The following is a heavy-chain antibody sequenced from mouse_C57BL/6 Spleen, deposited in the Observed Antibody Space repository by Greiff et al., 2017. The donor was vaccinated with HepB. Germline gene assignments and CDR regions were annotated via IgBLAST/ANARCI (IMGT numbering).Heavy chain of an antibody. V-gene: IGHV5-4*01. CDR1: GFTFSSYA. CDR2: ISDGGSYT. J-gene: IGHJ1*03. CDR3: ARDGSSSSYWYFDV. D-gene: IGHD1-1*01. Sequence: EVMLVESGGGLVKPGGSLKLSCAASGFTFSSYAMSWVRQTPEKRLEWVATISDGGSYTYYPDNVKGRFTISRDNAKNNLYLQMSHLKSEDTAMYYCARDGSSSSYWYFDVWGTGTTVTVAS.